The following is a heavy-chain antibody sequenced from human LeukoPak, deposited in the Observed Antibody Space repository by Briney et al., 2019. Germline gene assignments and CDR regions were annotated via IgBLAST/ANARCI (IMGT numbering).Heavy chain of an antibody. CDR3: ARLREIPVFGVVTKSTSYFHS. CDR2: IKQDRSEK. V-gene: IGHV3-7*01. CDR1: GFTFTNYW. Sequence: GGSLRLSCAASGFTFTNYWMSWVRQAPGKGLELVANIKQDRSEKYVDSVKGRFTISRDNAKNSLYLQMNSLRAEDTAVYYCARLREIPVFGVVTKSTSYFHSWGHGTLVTVSS. J-gene: IGHJ4*01. D-gene: IGHD3-3*01.